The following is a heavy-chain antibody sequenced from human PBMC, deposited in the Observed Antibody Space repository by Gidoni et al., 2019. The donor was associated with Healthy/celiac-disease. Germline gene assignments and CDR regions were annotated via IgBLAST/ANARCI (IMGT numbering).Heavy chain of an antibody. CDR3: ARVSSGIVVVVAATYFDY. J-gene: IGHJ4*02. V-gene: IGHV3-11*05. CDR1: GIPFSDYS. Sequence: QVQLVESGGGLVKPGRSLRLSCAAYGIPFSDYSMRWIRQAPGKGLEWVSYISSSSSYTNYADSVKGRFTISRDNAKNSLYLQMNSLRAEDTAVYYCARVSSGIVVVVAATYFDYWGQGTLVTVSS. D-gene: IGHD2-15*01. CDR2: ISSSSSYT.